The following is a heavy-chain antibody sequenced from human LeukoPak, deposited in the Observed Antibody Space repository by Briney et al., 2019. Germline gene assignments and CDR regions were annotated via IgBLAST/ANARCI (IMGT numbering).Heavy chain of an antibody. Sequence: ASVKVSCKASGYTFTSYGISWVRQAPGQGLEWMGWISAYNGNTNYAQKLQGRVTMTTDTSTSTAYMELRSLRSDDTAVYYCVRDLYTMVRGVTSSIPFDYWGQGTLVTVSS. CDR1: GYTFTSYG. J-gene: IGHJ4*02. V-gene: IGHV1-18*01. D-gene: IGHD3-10*01. CDR3: VRDLYTMVRGVTSSIPFDY. CDR2: ISAYNGNT.